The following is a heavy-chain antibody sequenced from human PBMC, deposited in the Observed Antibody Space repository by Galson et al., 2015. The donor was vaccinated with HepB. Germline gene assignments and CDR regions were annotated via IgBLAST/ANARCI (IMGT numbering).Heavy chain of an antibody. CDR1: GGTFSSYA. D-gene: IGHD6-13*01. Sequence: SVKVSCKASGGTFSSYAISWVRQAPGQGLEWMGRIIPILGIANYAQKFQGRVTITADKSTSTAYMELSSLRSEDTAVYYCARDESSSSWPAPFDYWGQGTLVTVSS. J-gene: IGHJ4*02. V-gene: IGHV1-69*04. CDR2: IIPILGIA. CDR3: ARDESSSSWPAPFDY.